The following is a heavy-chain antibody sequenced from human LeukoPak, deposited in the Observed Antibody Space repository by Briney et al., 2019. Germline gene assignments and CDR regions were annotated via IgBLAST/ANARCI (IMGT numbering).Heavy chain of an antibody. CDR1: GGSISSYY. V-gene: IGHV4-59*01. D-gene: IGHD2/OR15-2a*01. J-gene: IGHJ5*02. CDR2: IYYSGST. CDR3: ARGRLSRNWFDP. Sequence: SETLSLTCTVSGGSISSYYWSWIRQPPGKGLEWIGYIYYSGSTNYNPSLKSRVTISVDTSKNQFSLKLNSVTAADTAVYYCARGRLSRNWFDPWGQGTLVTVSS.